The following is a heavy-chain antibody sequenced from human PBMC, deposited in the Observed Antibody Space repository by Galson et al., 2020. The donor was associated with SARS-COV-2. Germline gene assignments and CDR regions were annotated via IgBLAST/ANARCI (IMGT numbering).Heavy chain of an antibody. CDR2: ISYDGSNK. V-gene: IGHV3-30-3*01. D-gene: IGHD3-10*01. Sequence: GESLKISCAASGFTFSSYAMHWVRQAPGKGLEWVAVISYDGSNKYYADSVKGRFTISRDNSKNTLYLQMNSLRAEDTAVYYCARTSIPYPMVQGVAVDYWGQGTLVTVSS. J-gene: IGHJ4*02. CDR3: ARTSIPYPMVQGVAVDY. CDR1: GFTFSSYA.